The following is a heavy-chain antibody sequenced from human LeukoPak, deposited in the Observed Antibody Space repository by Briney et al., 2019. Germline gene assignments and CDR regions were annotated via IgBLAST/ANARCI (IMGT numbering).Heavy chain of an antibody. Sequence: SVKVSFKASGGTFSNYAINWVRQAPGPGLEWMGGIIPIFGTANYAQKFQGRVTITADESTSTVYMELNSLKSEDTAVYYCAGGWDYDSGGRPTAYVYWGQGTLVTVSS. V-gene: IGHV1-69*13. CDR2: IIPIFGTA. CDR1: GGTFSNYA. D-gene: IGHD3-22*01. CDR3: AGGWDYDSGGRPTAYVY. J-gene: IGHJ4*02.